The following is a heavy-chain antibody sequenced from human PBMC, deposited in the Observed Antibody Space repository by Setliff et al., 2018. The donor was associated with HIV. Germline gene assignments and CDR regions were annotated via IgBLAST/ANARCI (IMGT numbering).Heavy chain of an antibody. V-gene: IGHV4-4*07. CDR2: VYMSGKT. CDR1: GVSIDKTY. J-gene: IGHJ6*03. Sequence: SETLSLTCTVSGVSIDKTYWSWVRRPPGKGLGWIGRVYMSGKTNYSPTLQSRVTISVDTSHNQFSLEVTSVTAADSAVYFCARSFYSDSGDYQRFWFYMDVWGKGTTVTVSS. CDR3: ARSFYSDSGDYQRFWFYMDV. D-gene: IGHD3-10*01.